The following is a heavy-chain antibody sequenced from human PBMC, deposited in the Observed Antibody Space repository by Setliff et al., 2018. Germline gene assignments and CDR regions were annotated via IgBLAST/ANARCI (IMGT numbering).Heavy chain of an antibody. CDR1: GFNFSNYE. Sequence: GGSLRLSCSGSGFNFSNYEINWVRQAPGKGLEWISYISNSGGVKYYTDSVKGRFTFSRDNAKNSLYLQMNSLRAEDTAMYYCVTDPPFSGWSFDSWGQGTLVTVSS. CDR3: VTDPPFSGWSFDS. J-gene: IGHJ4*02. V-gene: IGHV3-48*03. D-gene: IGHD6-19*01. CDR2: ISNSGGVK.